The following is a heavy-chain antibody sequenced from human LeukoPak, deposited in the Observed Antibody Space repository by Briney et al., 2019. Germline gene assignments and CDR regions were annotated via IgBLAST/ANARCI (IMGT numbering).Heavy chain of an antibody. CDR2: INHSGST. V-gene: IGHV4-34*01. J-gene: IGHJ4*02. Sequence: PSQTLSLTCAVYGGSFSGYYWSWIRQPPGKGLEWIGEINHSGSTNYNPSLKSRVTISVDTSKNQFSLKLSSVTAADTAVYYCARRPLGIVAARPFSGWGQGTLVTVSS. CDR1: GGSFSGYY. CDR3: ARRPLGIVAARPFSG. D-gene: IGHD6-6*01.